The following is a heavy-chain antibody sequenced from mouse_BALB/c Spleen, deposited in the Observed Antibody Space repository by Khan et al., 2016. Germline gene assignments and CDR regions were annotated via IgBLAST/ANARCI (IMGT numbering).Heavy chain of an antibody. CDR1: GYTFSSYW. CDR2: ILPGSGIT. D-gene: IGHD4-1*01. Sequence: QVQLQQSGAELMKPGASVKISCKATGYTFSSYWIEWVKQRPGHGLEWIGEILPGSGITNYNEKFKGKATFTADTSSNTAYMQRSSRTSEDSAVYYCARSGLGRGPYAMDYWGQGTSVTVSS. V-gene: IGHV1-9*01. J-gene: IGHJ4*01. CDR3: ARSGLGRGPYAMDY.